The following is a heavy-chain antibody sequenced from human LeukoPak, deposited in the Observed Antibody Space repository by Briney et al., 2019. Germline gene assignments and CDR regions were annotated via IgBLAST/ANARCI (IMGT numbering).Heavy chain of an antibody. CDR1: GGSFSSGGYY. CDR2: IYYSGST. Sequence: ASETLSLTCTVSGGSFSSGGYYWSCIRQHPGKGREWIVYIYYSGSTYDNLSINSRTTISVDTSKNQFSLKLSSVTAADTAVYYCARDGTRDRYSSSWYYFDYWGQGTLVTVSS. J-gene: IGHJ4*02. D-gene: IGHD6-13*01. V-gene: IGHV4-31*03. CDR3: ARDGTRDRYSSSWYYFDY.